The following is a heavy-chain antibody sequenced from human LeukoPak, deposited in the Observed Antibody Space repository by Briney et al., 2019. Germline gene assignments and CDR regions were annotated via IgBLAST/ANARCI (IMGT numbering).Heavy chain of an antibody. D-gene: IGHD1-1*01. CDR2: IYHSGST. J-gene: IGHJ6*02. CDR1: GYSISSGYY. Sequence: SETLSLTCIVSGYSISSGYYWGWIRQPPGKGLEWIGNIYHSGSTYYNPSLKSRVTISVNTSNNQFSLKLSSVTAADTAVYYCARDAGHQLSRRNYYAMDVWGQGTTVTVSS. V-gene: IGHV4-38-2*02. CDR3: ARDAGHQLSRRNYYAMDV.